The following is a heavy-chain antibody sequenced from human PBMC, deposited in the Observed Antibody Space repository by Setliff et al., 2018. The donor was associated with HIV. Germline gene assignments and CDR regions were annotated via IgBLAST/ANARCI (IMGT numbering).Heavy chain of an antibody. V-gene: IGHV4-61*01. CDR2: IYYSGST. CDR1: GGSVSTGNYY. Sequence: SETLSLTCTVSGGSVSTGNYYWNWIRLPPGKGLEWIGYIYYSGSTNYNPSLKSRVTISVDASKNQFSLKLSSVTAADTAVYYCARGAELLWFGELHNIPYFDYWGQGTLVTV. D-gene: IGHD3-10*01. CDR3: ARGAELLWFGELHNIPYFDY. J-gene: IGHJ4*02.